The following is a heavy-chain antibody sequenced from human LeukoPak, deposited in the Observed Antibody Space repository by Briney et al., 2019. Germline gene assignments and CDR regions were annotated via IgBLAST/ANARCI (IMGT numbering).Heavy chain of an antibody. Sequence: ASVTVSCKASGYTFTSYDINWVRQATGQGLEWMGWMNPNSGNTGYAQKFQGRVTMTRNTSISTAYMELSSLRSEDTAVYYCARGLRYCSSTSCRGYWGQGTLVTVSS. J-gene: IGHJ4*02. CDR3: ARGLRYCSSTSCRGY. D-gene: IGHD2-2*01. V-gene: IGHV1-8*01. CDR2: MNPNSGNT. CDR1: GYTFTSYD.